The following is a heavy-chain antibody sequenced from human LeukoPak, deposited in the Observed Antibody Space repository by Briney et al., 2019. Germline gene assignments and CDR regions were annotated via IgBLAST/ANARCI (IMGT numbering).Heavy chain of an antibody. CDR1: GGSISSGGYY. J-gene: IGHJ3*02. CDR2: IYYSGST. Sequence: SETLSLTCTVSGGSISSGGYYWSWIRQHPGKGLEWIGYIYYSGSTYYNPSLKSRVTISVDTSKNRFSLKLSSVTAADTAVYYCARARARYYDSSGYHSDAFDIWGQGTMVTVSS. CDR3: ARARARYYDSSGYHSDAFDI. V-gene: IGHV4-31*03. D-gene: IGHD3-22*01.